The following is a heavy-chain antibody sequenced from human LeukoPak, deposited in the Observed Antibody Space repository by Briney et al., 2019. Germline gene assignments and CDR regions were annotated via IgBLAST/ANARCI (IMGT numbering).Heavy chain of an antibody. D-gene: IGHD3-22*01. CDR1: GFTFSSYG. Sequence: GRSLRLSCAASGFTFSSYGIHWVRQAPGKGLEWVAVIWYDGSNKYFSDSVKGRFTISRDNSKNTLYLQMSSLRSDDTAVYYCARGVTSGHYPNYYFDYWGQGTLVTVSS. J-gene: IGHJ4*02. V-gene: IGHV3-33*01. CDR3: ARGVTSGHYPNYYFDY. CDR2: IWYDGSNK.